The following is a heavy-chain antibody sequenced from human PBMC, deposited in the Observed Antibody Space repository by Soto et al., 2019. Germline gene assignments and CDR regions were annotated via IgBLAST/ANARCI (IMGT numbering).Heavy chain of an antibody. D-gene: IGHD3-22*01. J-gene: IGHJ6*02. Sequence: QVQLVQSGAEVKKPESSVRVSCKASGGTFNSYAITWVRQAPGQGLEWMGGTIPMFGTTNYAEKFQGRVTISADEATNTAYMELSSLRSEETAVYYCTRGGIRYPIIGYYLGIDGMDVWGQGTTVIVSS. CDR3: TRGGIRYPIIGYYLGIDGMDV. CDR1: GGTFNSYA. CDR2: TIPMFGTT. V-gene: IGHV1-69*12.